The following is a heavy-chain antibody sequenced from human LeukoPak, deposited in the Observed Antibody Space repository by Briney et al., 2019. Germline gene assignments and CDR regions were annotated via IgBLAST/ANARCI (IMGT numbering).Heavy chain of an antibody. CDR1: GFTFSSYE. CDR2: ISSSGSTI. D-gene: IGHD1-26*01. Sequence: GSLRLSCAASGFTFSSYEMNWVRQAPGKGLEWVSYISSSGSTIYYADSVRGRFAISRDNAKNSLYLQMNSLRAEDTAVYYCARSPYSESYYGDALDIWGQGTKVTVSS. V-gene: IGHV3-48*03. J-gene: IGHJ3*02. CDR3: ARSPYSESYYGDALDI.